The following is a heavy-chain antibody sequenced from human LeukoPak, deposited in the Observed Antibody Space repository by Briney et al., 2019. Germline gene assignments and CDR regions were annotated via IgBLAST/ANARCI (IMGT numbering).Heavy chain of an antibody. Sequence: PGGSLRLSCAASGFTFSNYWMNWVRQAPGKGLVWVSRIKGDGCTATYADSGKGRFSISRDNAKNTLYLQMNSLRAEDTAVYYCAKSDWFNPWGQGTLVTVSS. CDR1: GFTFSNYW. CDR2: IKGDGCTA. V-gene: IGHV3-74*01. J-gene: IGHJ5*02. CDR3: AKSDWFNP.